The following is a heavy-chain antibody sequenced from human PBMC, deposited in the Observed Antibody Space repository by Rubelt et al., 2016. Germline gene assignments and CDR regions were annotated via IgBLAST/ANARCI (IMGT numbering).Heavy chain of an antibody. V-gene: IGHV4-39*01. CDR2: FYHSGST. J-gene: IGHJ4*02. CDR1: GGSISSSSYY. Sequence: QLQLQESGPGLVKPSETLSLTCTVSGGSISSSSYYWGWIRQPPGKGLGWIGGFYHSGSTYYNPALKSRVTISVDTSNNQFSLRLSSVIAADTAVYYCARGYSYAYDYWGQGTLVTVSS. CDR3: ARGYSYAYDY. D-gene: IGHD5-18*01.